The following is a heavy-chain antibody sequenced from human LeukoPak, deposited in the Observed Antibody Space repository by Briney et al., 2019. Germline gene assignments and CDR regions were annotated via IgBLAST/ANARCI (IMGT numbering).Heavy chain of an antibody. Sequence: PGGSLRLSCAASGFTFSDYYMSWIRQAPGKGLWWVSYISSSGSTMYYADSVKGRFTISRDNAKNSLYLHMNSLIAEDTAVYYCVPYCSGGSCYSGYYFDYWGQGTLVTVSS. J-gene: IGHJ4*02. CDR3: VPYCSGGSCYSGYYFDY. CDR2: ISSSGSTM. D-gene: IGHD2-15*01. CDR1: GFTFSDYY. V-gene: IGHV3-11*01.